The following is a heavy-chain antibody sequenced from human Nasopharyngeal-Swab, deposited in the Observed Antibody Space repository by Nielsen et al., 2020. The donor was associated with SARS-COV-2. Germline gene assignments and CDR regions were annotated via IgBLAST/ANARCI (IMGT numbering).Heavy chain of an antibody. J-gene: IGHJ6*03. CDR1: GFTLRNYD. Sequence: GGSLRLSCVGSGFTLRNYDMGWVRQAPGKGLEWVSAISGSGAGTYYADSVKGRFTISRDNSKNTLYLQMNSLRADDTAVYYCAKQVSGGTYYYHYYMDVWGKGTTVTVSS. D-gene: IGHD2-15*01. CDR2: ISGSGAGT. V-gene: IGHV3-23*01. CDR3: AKQVSGGTYYYHYYMDV.